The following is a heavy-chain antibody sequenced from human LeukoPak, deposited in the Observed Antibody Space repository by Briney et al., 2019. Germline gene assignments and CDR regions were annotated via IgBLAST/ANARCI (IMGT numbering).Heavy chain of an antibody. CDR2: INPSGGST. Sequence: ASVKVSCKASGYTFTSYYMHWVRQAPGQGLEWMRIINPSGGSTSYAQKFQGRVTMTRDMSTSTVYMELSSLRSEDTAVYYCARIYSSSWYRRDDFDYWGQGTLVTVSS. V-gene: IGHV1-46*01. D-gene: IGHD6-13*01. CDR3: ARIYSSSWYRRDDFDY. CDR1: GYTFTSYY. J-gene: IGHJ4*02.